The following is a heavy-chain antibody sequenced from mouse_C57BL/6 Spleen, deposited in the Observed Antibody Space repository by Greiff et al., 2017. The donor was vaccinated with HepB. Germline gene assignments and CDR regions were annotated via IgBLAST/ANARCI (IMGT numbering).Heavy chain of an antibody. Sequence: EVQLQQSGPELVKPGASVKMSCKASGYTFTDYNMHWVKQSHGKSLEWIGYINPNNGGTSYNQKFKGKATLTVNKSSSTAYMELRSLTSEDSAVYYCARIYDGYYVCFAYWGQGTLVTDSA. CDR3: ARIYDGYYVCFAY. V-gene: IGHV1-22*01. CDR2: INPNNGGT. J-gene: IGHJ3*01. D-gene: IGHD2-3*01. CDR1: GYTFTDYN.